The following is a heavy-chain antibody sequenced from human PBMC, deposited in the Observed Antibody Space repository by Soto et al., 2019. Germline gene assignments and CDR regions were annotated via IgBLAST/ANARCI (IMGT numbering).Heavy chain of an antibody. V-gene: IGHV4-39*01. D-gene: IGHD6-19*01. CDR2: IPYIGGT. CDR3: ARLSSSGWYQGSYFDY. CDR1: GGSITRNNHY. J-gene: IGHJ4*02. Sequence: QLQLQESGPGLVKPSETLSLTCIVSGGSITRNNHYWGWIRQSPGKGLEWIGSIPYIGGTNYNPSLQRRVTLSVETSKNQFSLKMSSVTAADTALYYCARLSSSGWYQGSYFDYWGQGTLVTVSS.